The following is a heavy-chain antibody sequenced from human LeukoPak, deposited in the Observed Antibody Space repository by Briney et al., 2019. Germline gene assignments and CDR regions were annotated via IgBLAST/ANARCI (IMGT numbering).Heavy chain of an antibody. Sequence: SVKVSCKASGGTFSSYAISWVRQAPGQGLEWMGGIIPIFGTANYAQKFQGRVTITADESTSTAYMELGSLRSEDTAVYYCARGGPAEGYYYYMDVWGKGTTVTVSS. V-gene: IGHV1-69*13. CDR2: IIPIFGTA. J-gene: IGHJ6*03. CDR1: GGTFSSYA. D-gene: IGHD6-25*01. CDR3: ARGGPAEGYYYYMDV.